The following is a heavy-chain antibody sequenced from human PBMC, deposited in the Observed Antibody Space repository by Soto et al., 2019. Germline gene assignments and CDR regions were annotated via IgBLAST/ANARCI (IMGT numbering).Heavy chain of an antibody. J-gene: IGHJ4*02. D-gene: IGHD2-21*02. CDR3: AREEINCGGDCFFL. CDR1: GFTFSTYS. CDR2: IDTTGNVI. Sequence: EVQLVESGGGLVQPGGSLRVTCAASGFTFSTYSMNWVRQAPGKGLEWISYIDTTGNVIYYADSVRGRFTVSRDSANSLFLQMHSLRAEDTAVYYCAREEINCGGDCFFLWGQGTLVTVSS. V-gene: IGHV3-48*04.